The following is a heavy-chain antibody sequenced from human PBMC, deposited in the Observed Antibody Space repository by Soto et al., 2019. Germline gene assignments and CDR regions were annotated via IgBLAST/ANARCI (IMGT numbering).Heavy chain of an antibody. V-gene: IGHV3-7*03. D-gene: IGHD3-22*01. J-gene: IGHJ3*02. Sequence: GGSLRLSCAASGFTFDSFWMTWVRQAPGEGLEWVANIRQDGSEKYYVDSVKGRFTISRDNAKNSPYLQMNSLRAEDTAMYYCVRAPHYYDSSGFYYFDAFDIWGQGTMVTV. CDR3: VRAPHYYDSSGFYYFDAFDI. CDR1: GFTFDSFW. CDR2: IRQDGSEK.